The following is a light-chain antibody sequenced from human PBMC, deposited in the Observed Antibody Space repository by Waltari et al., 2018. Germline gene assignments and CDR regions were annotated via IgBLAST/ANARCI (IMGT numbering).Light chain of an antibody. CDR2: GNN. CDR1: STNIWAFYD. J-gene: IGLJ2*01. CDR3: QSYDSVLSGVV. V-gene: IGLV1-40*01. Sequence: QSVLTQPPSVSGAPGQRITISCTGRSTNIWAFYDVHWYKQVPGTAPKVLIFGNNNRPSGVPDRFSGAKSGTSASLVISGLQAEDEAVYHCQSYDSVLSGVVFGGGTK.